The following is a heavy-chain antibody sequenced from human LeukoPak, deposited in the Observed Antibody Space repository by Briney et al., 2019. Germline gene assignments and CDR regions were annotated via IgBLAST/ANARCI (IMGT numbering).Heavy chain of an antibody. CDR3: ARGKATYYYGSGSYREFDP. J-gene: IGHJ5*02. V-gene: IGHV4-34*01. CDR1: GGSFSGYY. Sequence: SETLSLTCAVYGGSFSGYYWSWIRQPPGKGLEWIGEINHSGSTNYNPSLKSRVTISVDTSKNQFSLKLSSVTAADTAVYYCARGKATYYYGSGSYREFDPWGQGTLVTVSS. CDR2: INHSGST. D-gene: IGHD3-10*01.